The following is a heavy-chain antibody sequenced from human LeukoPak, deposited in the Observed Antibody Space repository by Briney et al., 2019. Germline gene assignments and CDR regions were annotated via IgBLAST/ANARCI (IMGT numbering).Heavy chain of an antibody. CDR3: TVSSGYPFDY. V-gene: IGHV1-46*01. CDR1: GYTFTSYY. J-gene: IGHJ4*02. D-gene: IGHD3-22*01. Sequence: ASVKVSCKASGYTFTSYYMHWVRQAPGQGLEWMGIINPSGGSTSYAQKFQGRVTMTRDASTSTVYMELSSLRSEDTAVHYCTVSSGYPFDYWGQGTLVTVSS. CDR2: INPSGGST.